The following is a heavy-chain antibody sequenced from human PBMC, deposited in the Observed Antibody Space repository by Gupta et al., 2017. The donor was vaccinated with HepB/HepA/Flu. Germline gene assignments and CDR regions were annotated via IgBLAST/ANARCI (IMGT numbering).Heavy chain of an antibody. D-gene: IGHD1-14*01. V-gene: IGHV3-30*18. CDR3: AKVPGHLGGAFDY. CDR2: ISYDGSNK. Sequence: QVQLVESGGGVVQPGRSLRLSCAASGFTFSSYGMHWVRQAPGKGLEWVAVISYDGSNKYYADAVKGRFTIARDNSKNTLYLQMNSLRTEDTAVYYWAKVPGHLGGAFDYGGQGTLVTVSS. J-gene: IGHJ4*02. CDR1: GFTFSSYG.